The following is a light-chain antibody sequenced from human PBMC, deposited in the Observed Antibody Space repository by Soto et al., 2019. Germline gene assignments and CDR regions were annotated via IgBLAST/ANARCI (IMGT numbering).Light chain of an antibody. J-gene: IGKJ2*01. Sequence: DIQMTQSPSSLSASVGDRVTITCQASQDISNYLNWYQQKPGKAPKLLIYDASNLETGVPSRFSGSGSGTDFTLTISSLQPEDIATYYCQQYDNLPRYTFGQGTKLEIK. V-gene: IGKV1-33*01. CDR1: QDISNY. CDR3: QQYDNLPRYT. CDR2: DAS.